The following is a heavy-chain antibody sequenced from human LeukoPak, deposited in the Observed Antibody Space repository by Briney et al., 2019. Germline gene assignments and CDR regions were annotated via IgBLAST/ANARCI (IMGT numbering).Heavy chain of an antibody. Sequence: PGGSLRLSCAASGFTFSSSGMHWVRQAPGKGLEWVAVISYDGSNKNYADSVKGRFTISRDNSKNMLYLQMNSLRVEDTAVYYCAKDGSSWYEDTWFDPWGQGTLVIVSS. CDR1: GFTFSSSG. D-gene: IGHD6-13*01. V-gene: IGHV3-30*18. CDR2: ISYDGSNK. J-gene: IGHJ5*02. CDR3: AKDGSSWYEDTWFDP.